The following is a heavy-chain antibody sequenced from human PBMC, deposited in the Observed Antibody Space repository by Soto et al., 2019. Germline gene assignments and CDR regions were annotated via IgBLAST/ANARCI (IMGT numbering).Heavy chain of an antibody. D-gene: IGHD3-10*01. Sequence: GGSLRLSCAASGFTFSSYAMSWVRQAPGKGLEWVSAISGSGGSKYYADSVKGRFTISTDNSKNTLYLQMNSLRAEDKAVYYCAKEDGSGKAVYYYYYGMDVWGQGTTVTVSS. CDR1: GFTFSSYA. V-gene: IGHV3-23*01. CDR2: ISGSGGSK. J-gene: IGHJ6*02. CDR3: AKEDGSGKAVYYYYYGMDV.